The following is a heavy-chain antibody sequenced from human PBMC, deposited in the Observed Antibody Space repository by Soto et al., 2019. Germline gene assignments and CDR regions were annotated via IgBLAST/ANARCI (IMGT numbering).Heavy chain of an antibody. CDR1: GGSISSSSYY. J-gene: IGHJ6*02. CDR2: IYYSGST. V-gene: IGHV4-39*01. CDR3: ARQPEGGYYGMDV. D-gene: IGHD2-15*01. Sequence: SETLSLTCTVSGGSISSSSYYWGWIRQPPGKGLEWIGSIYYSGSTYYNPSLKSRVTISVDTSKNQFSLKLSSVTAADTAVYYCARQPEGGYYGMDVWGQGTTVTVSS.